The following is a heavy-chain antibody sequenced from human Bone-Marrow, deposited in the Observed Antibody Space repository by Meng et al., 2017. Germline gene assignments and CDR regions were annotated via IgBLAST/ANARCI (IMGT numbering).Heavy chain of an antibody. J-gene: IGHJ5*01. D-gene: IGHD5/OR15-5a*01. V-gene: IGHV4-59*08. Sequence: QVQLQESGPGLVKPSETLFLTCTVSGGSITNYYWTWFRQPPGKRLEWIGYIRHSGSAAYDHSLKSRVTISVDTSKNQFSLKLSSVTATDTAVYYCARRREVVSHRDWFDSWCQGTLVTVSS. CDR2: IRHSGSA. CDR1: GGSITNYY. CDR3: ARRREVVSHRDWFDS.